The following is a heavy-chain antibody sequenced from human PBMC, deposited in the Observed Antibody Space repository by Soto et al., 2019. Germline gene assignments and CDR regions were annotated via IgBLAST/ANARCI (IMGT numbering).Heavy chain of an antibody. CDR1: GGSISSSSYY. Sequence: SETLSLTCTVSGGSISSSSYYWGWIRQPPGKGLEWIGSIYYSGSTYYNPSLKSRVTISVDTSKNQFSLKLSSVTAADTAVYYCARTPPGTAMVIVAYWGQGTLVTVSS. D-gene: IGHD5-18*01. CDR3: ARTPPGTAMVIVAY. J-gene: IGHJ4*02. CDR2: IYYSGST. V-gene: IGHV4-39*01.